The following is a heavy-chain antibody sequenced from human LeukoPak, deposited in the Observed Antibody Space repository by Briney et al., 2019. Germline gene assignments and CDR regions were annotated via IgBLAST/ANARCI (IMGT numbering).Heavy chain of an antibody. CDR1: GGSISSGSYY. CDR2: IYSSGST. J-gene: IGHJ3*02. V-gene: IGHV4-61*02. D-gene: IGHD3-16*01. CDR3: ARRSYVDAFDI. Sequence: TSQTLSLTCTVSGGSISSGSYYWSWIRQPAGKGLEWIGRIYSSGSTNYKYSLKSRVTMSVDTSKNQFSLKLSSVTAADTAVYYCARRSYVDAFDIWGQGTMVTVSS.